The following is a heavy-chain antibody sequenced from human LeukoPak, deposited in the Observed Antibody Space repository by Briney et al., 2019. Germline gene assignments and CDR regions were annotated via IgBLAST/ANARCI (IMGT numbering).Heavy chain of an antibody. D-gene: IGHD5-18*01. CDR1: GGSISSSSYY. J-gene: IGHJ5*02. Sequence: PSETLSLTCTVSGGSISSSSYYWGWIRQPPGKGLEWIGSIYYSGSTYYNPSLKSRVTISVDTSKNQFSLKLSSVTAADTAVYYCARVDTAMVPDPWGQGTLVTVSS. CDR2: IYYSGST. V-gene: IGHV4-39*07. CDR3: ARVDTAMVPDP.